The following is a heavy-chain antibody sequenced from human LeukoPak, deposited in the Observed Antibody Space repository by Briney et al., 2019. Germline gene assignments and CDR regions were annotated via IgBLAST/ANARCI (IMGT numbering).Heavy chain of an antibody. CDR3: ARLDGRSYYDSSGINGLDY. V-gene: IGHV5-51*01. D-gene: IGHD3-22*01. J-gene: IGHJ4*02. Sequence: GESLKISCKGSGYSFTSYWIGWVRQMPGKGLEWMGIIYPGDSDTRYSPSFQGRVTISADKSISTAYLQWSSLKASDTAMYYCARLDGRSYYDSSGINGLDYWGQGTLVTVSS. CDR2: IYPGDSDT. CDR1: GYSFTSYW.